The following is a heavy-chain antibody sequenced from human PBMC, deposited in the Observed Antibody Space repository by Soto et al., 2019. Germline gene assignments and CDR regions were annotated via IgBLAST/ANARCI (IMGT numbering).Heavy chain of an antibody. D-gene: IGHD6-13*01. Sequence: QVPLVQSGAEVKKPGSSVKVSCKASGGTFSNYAISWVRQAPGQGLEWMGGIIPIFGTTNYAQRFQGRVTITADESTSTAYMELSSLRSEDTAVYYCAGVSSSWYKDYFDYWGQGTLVTVSS. J-gene: IGHJ4*02. CDR3: AGVSSSWYKDYFDY. CDR1: GGTFSNYA. CDR2: IIPIFGTT. V-gene: IGHV1-69*12.